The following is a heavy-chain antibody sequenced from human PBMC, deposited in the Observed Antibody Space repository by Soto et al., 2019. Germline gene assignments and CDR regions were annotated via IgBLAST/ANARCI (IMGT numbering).Heavy chain of an antibody. D-gene: IGHD1-26*01. CDR1: GLNFSAYS. CDR3: AVGFRTRGLADSYFDVYPVDV. V-gene: IGHV3-11*01. CDR2: ITSGFSPI. Sequence: GGSLRLSCAASGLNFSAYSMTWIRQAPGKGLACISYITSGFSPIYYADSVKGRFTISRDNAKNYLYLQMNSLRAGDTAIYYCAVGFRTRGLADSYFDVYPVDVWGQGAAVT. J-gene: IGHJ6*02.